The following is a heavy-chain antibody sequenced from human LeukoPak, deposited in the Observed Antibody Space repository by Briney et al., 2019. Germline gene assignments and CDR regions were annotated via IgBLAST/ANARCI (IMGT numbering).Heavy chain of an antibody. D-gene: IGHD1-26*01. CDR3: ARPSGTYPWFDP. J-gene: IGHJ5*02. V-gene: IGHV3-74*01. Sequence: GGSLRLSCAASGFTFSSYWMHWVRQPPGKGLVWVSRINTDGTTTSYADSVKGRFTISRGNAKNTLYLQMNSLRAEDTAVYYCARPSGTYPWFDPWGQGTLVTVSS. CDR1: GFTFSSYW. CDR2: INTDGTTT.